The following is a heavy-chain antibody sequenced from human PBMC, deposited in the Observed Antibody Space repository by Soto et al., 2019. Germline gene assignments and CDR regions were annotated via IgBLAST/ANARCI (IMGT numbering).Heavy chain of an antibody. V-gene: IGHV4-4*02. D-gene: IGHD3-22*01. J-gene: IGHJ4*02. Sequence: QVQLQESGPGLVKPSGTLSLTCAVSGGSISSSNWWSWVRQPPGKGLEWIGEIYHSGSTNYNPSXXSRVTISVDKXXNXFXXKLSSVTAADTAVYYCASISYYYDSSGYSSRPFDYWGQGTLVTVSS. CDR2: IYHSGST. CDR3: ASISYYYDSSGYSSRPFDY. CDR1: GGSISSSNW.